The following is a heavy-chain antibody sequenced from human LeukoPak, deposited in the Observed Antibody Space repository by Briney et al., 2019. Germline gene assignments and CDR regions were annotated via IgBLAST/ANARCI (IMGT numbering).Heavy chain of an antibody. CDR2: IDSDGRIT. CDR1: GFIFSSDW. J-gene: IGHJ4*02. D-gene: IGHD1-26*01. V-gene: IGHV3-74*01. Sequence: PGGSLRLSCAASGFIFSSDWMHWVRQAPGKGLVWVSRIDSDGRITSYADSVKGRFTISRDNTKNTLYLQMNSPRAEDTAVYYCSRALGSPLDFWGQGTLVTVSS. CDR3: SRALGSPLDF.